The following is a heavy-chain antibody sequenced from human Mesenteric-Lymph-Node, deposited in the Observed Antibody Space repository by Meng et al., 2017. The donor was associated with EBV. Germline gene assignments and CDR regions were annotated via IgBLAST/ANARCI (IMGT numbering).Heavy chain of an antibody. Sequence: QVQLQKSGPVLLKPSETLSLTCTVSGDSVSSGSYYWYWSRQPPGKGLAWIGYIYYTGSTNYNPSLKSRVTISVDTSKNQFSLKLSSVTAADTAVYYCARGTTVEWFDPWGQGTLVTVSS. D-gene: IGHD4-23*01. CDR3: ARGTTVEWFDP. CDR1: GDSVSSGSYY. J-gene: IGHJ5*02. V-gene: IGHV4-61*01. CDR2: IYYTGST.